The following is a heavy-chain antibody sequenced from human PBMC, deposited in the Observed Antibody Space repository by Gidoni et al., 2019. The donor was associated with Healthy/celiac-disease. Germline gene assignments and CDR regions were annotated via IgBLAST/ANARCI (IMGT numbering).Heavy chain of an antibody. J-gene: IGHJ6*02. CDR2: INSNSGGT. V-gene: IGHV1-2*06. Sequence: QVQLVQSGAEVKKPGASVKVSCKASGYTFTGYYMHWVRQAPGQGLEWMGRINSNSGGTNYAQKFQGRVTMTRDTSISTAYMELSRLRSDDTAVYYCAPGGPLWFGDSKTLGMDVWGQGTTVTVSS. CDR1: GYTFTGYY. D-gene: IGHD3-10*01. CDR3: APGGPLWFGDSKTLGMDV.